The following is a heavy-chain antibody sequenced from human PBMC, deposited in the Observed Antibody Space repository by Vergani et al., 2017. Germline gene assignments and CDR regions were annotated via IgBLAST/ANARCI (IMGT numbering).Heavy chain of an antibody. J-gene: IGHJ6*02. Sequence: QVQLQESGPGLVKPSETLSLTCTVSGGSISSYYWSWIRQPPGKGLEWIGYIYYSGSTNYNPSLRSRVTISVDTSKNQFSLKLSSGTAAETAVYYCARGGGGFGEYDDYYGMDVWGQGTTVTVSS. CDR1: GGSISSYY. CDR2: IYYSGST. CDR3: ARGGGGFGEYDDYYGMDV. D-gene: IGHD3-10*01. V-gene: IGHV4-59*01.